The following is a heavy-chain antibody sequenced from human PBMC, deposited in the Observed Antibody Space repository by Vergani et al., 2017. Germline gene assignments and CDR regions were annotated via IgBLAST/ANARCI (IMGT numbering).Heavy chain of an antibody. CDR3: ARAPPSAAGHSWFDP. Sequence: QVQLVQSGAEVKKPGTSVKVSCKASGGTFSSYAISWVRQAPGQGLEWMGGIIPIFGTANYAQKFQGRVTITADESTSTAYMELSSLRSEDTAVYYCARAPPSAAGHSWFDPWGQGTLVTVSS. CDR1: GGTFSSYA. V-gene: IGHV1-69*01. D-gene: IGHD3-3*01. J-gene: IGHJ5*02. CDR2: IIPIFGTA.